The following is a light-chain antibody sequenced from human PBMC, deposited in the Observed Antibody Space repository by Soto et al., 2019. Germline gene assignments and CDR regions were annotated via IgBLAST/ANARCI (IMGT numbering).Light chain of an antibody. V-gene: IGLV2-14*01. CDR1: SSDVGGYNY. J-gene: IGLJ1*01. Sequence: QSALTQPASMSGSPGQSITISCTGTSSDVGGYNYASWYQQHPGKAPKLMIYEVSNRPSGVSNRFSGSKSGNTASLTISGLQAEDEADYYCSSYTSSSTLSYVFGTGTKVTVL. CDR3: SSYTSSSTLSYV. CDR2: EVS.